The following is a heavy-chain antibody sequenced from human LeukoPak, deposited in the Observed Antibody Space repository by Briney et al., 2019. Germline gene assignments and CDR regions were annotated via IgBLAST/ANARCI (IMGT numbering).Heavy chain of an antibody. CDR2: ISSGGGGT. CDR1: GFTFSSYA. J-gene: IGHJ1*01. Sequence: GGSLRLSCAASGFTFSSYAMSWVRQAPGKGLEWVSSISSGGGGTDSADSMKGRFTISRDNSKNTLFLQMNSLRVEDTAVYFCAKDRDGTVSHPYFQDWGQGTLVTVSS. V-gene: IGHV3-23*01. CDR3: AKDRDGTVSHPYFQD. D-gene: IGHD4-17*01.